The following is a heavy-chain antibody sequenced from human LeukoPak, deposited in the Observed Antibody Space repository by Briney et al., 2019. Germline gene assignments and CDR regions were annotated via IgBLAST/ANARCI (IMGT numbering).Heavy chain of an antibody. V-gene: IGHV1-46*01. CDR1: GYTFTSYY. CDR2: INPSGGNT. CDR3: ARGGIAAAGTVDY. Sequence: ASVKVSCKASGYTFTSYYMHWVRQAPGQGLEWMGIINPSGGNTGYAQKFQGRVTMTRNTSISTAYMELSSLRSEDTAVYYCARGGIAAAGTVDYWGQGTLVTVSS. D-gene: IGHD6-13*01. J-gene: IGHJ4*02.